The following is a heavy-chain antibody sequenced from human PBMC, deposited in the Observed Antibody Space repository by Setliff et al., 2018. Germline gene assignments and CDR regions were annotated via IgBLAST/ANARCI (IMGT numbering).Heavy chain of an antibody. V-gene: IGHV5-51*01. Sequence: PGESLKISCKGSGYSFTSYWIGWVRQMPGKGLEWMGIIYPGDSDTRYSPSFQGQVTISADKSISTAYLQWSSLKTEDTAVYYCTREASVDFWSGYPYYYYMDVWGKGTTVTVSS. CDR3: TREASVDFWSGYPYYYYMDV. D-gene: IGHD3-3*01. CDR1: GYSFTSYW. J-gene: IGHJ6*03. CDR2: IYPGDSDT.